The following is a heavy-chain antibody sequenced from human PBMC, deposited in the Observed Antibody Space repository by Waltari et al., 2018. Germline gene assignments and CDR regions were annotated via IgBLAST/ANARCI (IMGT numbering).Heavy chain of an antibody. J-gene: IGHJ4*02. CDR2: IKQDGNEK. Sequence: VQLQQWGAGLLKPSETLSLTCAVYGGSFSGYYWSWIRQAPGKGLEWVAGIKQDGNEKYYVDSVKGRFTISRDNARNSLYLQMSSLRDDDTAVYYCARGSGYSGSDYWGQGTLVIVSS. CDR3: ARGSGYSGSDY. V-gene: IGHV3-7*01. D-gene: IGHD1-26*01. CDR1: GGSFSGYY.